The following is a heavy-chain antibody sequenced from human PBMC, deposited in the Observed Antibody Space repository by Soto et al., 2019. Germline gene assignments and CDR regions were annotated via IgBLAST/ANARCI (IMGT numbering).Heavy chain of an antibody. Sequence: QVQLVESGGGLVKPGGSLRLSCAASGFTFSDYYMSWIRQAPGKGLEWVSYISSSSSYTNYADSVKGRFTISRDNDKNSLYLQLHSLRAEDTAVYYCARDLSSSWFYYGMDVWGQGTTVTVSS. D-gene: IGHD6-13*01. CDR2: ISSSSSYT. J-gene: IGHJ6*02. CDR1: GFTFSDYY. V-gene: IGHV3-11*05. CDR3: ARDLSSSWFYYGMDV.